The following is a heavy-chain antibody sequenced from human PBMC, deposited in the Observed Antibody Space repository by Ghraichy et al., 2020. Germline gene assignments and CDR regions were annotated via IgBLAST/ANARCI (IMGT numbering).Heavy chain of an antibody. Sequence: GESLNISCAASGFTFSSYSMNWVRQAPGKGLEWVSYISSSISTIYYADSVKGRFTISRDNAKNSLYLQMNSLRAEDTAVYYCERERGSSSSGGVYYFDYWGQGTLVTVSS. CDR2: ISSSISTI. CDR1: GFTFSSYS. J-gene: IGHJ4*02. CDR3: ERERGSSSSGGVYYFDY. V-gene: IGHV3-48*01. D-gene: IGHD6-6*01.